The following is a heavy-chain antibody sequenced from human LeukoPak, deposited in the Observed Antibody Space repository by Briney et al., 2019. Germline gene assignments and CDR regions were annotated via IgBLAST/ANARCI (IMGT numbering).Heavy chain of an antibody. CDR1: GYSFTSYW. Sequence: TGESLKISCKGSGYSFTSYWIGWVRQMPGKGLEWMGIIYPGDSDTRYSPSFQGQVTISADKSISTAYPQWSSLKASDTAMYYCARHSARDYYGSGTPYFDYWGQGTLVTVSS. D-gene: IGHD3-10*01. CDR2: IYPGDSDT. V-gene: IGHV5-51*01. CDR3: ARHSARDYYGSGTPYFDY. J-gene: IGHJ4*02.